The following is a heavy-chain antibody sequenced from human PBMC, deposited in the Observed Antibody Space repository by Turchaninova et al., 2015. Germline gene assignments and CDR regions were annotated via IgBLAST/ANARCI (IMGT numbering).Heavy chain of an antibody. CDR2: IYPGDYDT. V-gene: IGHV5-51*01. CDR1: GYSCTNYW. Sequence: VQLVKSGEEVNKPGESRRIRCKGSGYSCTNYWVAWVRHMPGKGLEWMGIIYPGDYDTRDNPSFQGQVTISADRSISTAYLQWRSLKASDTAMYYCARRGTTDWFDPWGQGTLVTVSS. J-gene: IGHJ5*02. CDR3: ARRGTTDWFDP. D-gene: IGHD3-16*01.